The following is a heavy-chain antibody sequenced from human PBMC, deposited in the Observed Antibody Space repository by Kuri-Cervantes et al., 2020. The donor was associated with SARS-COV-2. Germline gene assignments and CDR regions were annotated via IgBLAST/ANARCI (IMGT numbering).Heavy chain of an antibody. V-gene: IGHV4-38-2*02. CDR1: GYSISSGYC. CDR3: AREPLQWLGEYQYYFDY. CDR2: IYHSGST. D-gene: IGHD6-19*01. J-gene: IGHJ4*02. Sequence: SETLSLTCAVSGYSISSGYCWGWIRQPPGKGLEWIGSIYHSGSTYYNPSLKSRVTISVDTSKNQFSLKLSSVTAADTAVYYCAREPLQWLGEYQYYFDYWGQGTLVTVSS.